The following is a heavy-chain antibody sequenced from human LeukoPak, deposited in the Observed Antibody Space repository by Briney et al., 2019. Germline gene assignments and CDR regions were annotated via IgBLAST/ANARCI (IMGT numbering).Heavy chain of an antibody. V-gene: IGHV1-69*06. Sequence: SVKVSCKTSGDTFSSYTISWVRQAPGQGLEWMGGINPIFGSANYAQKFQGRVTITADKSTSTAYMELSSLRSEDTAVYYCARGRLTYYYYYYMDVWGKGTTVTVSS. CDR2: INPIFGSA. D-gene: IGHD2-8*01. CDR3: ARGRLTYYYYYYMDV. CDR1: GDTFSSYT. J-gene: IGHJ6*03.